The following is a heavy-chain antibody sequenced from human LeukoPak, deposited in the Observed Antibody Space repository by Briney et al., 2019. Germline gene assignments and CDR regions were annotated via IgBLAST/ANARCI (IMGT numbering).Heavy chain of an antibody. CDR3: ARNGDFGDYLDY. CDR2: IKQDGSEK. CDR1: GFTFSDSD. Sequence: PGGSLRLSCAASGFTFSDSDMHWVRQAPGKGLEWVANIKQDGSEKYYVDSVKGRFTISRDNAKNSLYLQMNSLRAEDAAVFYCARNGDFGDYLDYWGQGALVTVSS. D-gene: IGHD4-17*01. J-gene: IGHJ4*02. V-gene: IGHV3-7*05.